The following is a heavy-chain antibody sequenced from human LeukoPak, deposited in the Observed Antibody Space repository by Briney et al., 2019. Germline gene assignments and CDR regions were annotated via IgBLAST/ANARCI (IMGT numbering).Heavy chain of an antibody. V-gene: IGHV3-21*01. CDR3: VRGPSDTGVVTLDLNY. J-gene: IGHJ4*02. D-gene: IGHD2-21*02. Sequence: PGGSLRLSCAASGFTFNTYTMNWVRQVPRKGLEWVSPISSNSNYIHYVDSVKGRFTIFRDNAKDSLFPQMNSLRADDSAVYYCVRGPSDTGVVTLDLNYWGQGTLIIVSS. CDR2: ISSNSNYI. CDR1: GFTFNTYT.